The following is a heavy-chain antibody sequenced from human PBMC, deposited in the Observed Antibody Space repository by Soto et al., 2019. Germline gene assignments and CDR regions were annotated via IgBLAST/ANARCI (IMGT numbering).Heavy chain of an antibody. D-gene: IGHD4-17*01. J-gene: IGHJ6*02. CDR1: GYTFTSYG. CDR2: ISAYNGNT. Sequence: ASVKVSCKASGYTFTSYGISWVRQAPGQGLEWMGWISAYNGNTNYAQKLQGRVTMTTDTSTSTAYMELRSLRSDDTAVYYCARDLDPDYGDYDPYSYYGMDVWGQGTTVTVSS. V-gene: IGHV1-18*01. CDR3: ARDLDPDYGDYDPYSYYGMDV.